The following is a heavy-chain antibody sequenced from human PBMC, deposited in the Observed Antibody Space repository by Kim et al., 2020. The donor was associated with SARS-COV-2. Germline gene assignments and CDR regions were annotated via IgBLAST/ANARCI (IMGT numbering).Heavy chain of an antibody. J-gene: IGHJ4*02. D-gene: IGHD6-13*01. V-gene: IGHV4-39*01. CDR3: ARRLQQLTGTWDY. CDR1: GGSISSSSYY. Sequence: SETLSLTCTVSGGSISSSSYYWGWIRQPPGKGLEWIGSIYYSGSTYYNPSLKSRVTISVDTSKNQFSLKLSSVTAADTAVYYCARRLQQLTGTWDYWGQGTLVTVSS. CDR2: IYYSGST.